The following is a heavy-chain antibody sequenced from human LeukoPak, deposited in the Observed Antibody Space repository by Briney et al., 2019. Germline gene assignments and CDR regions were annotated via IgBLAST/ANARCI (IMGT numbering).Heavy chain of an antibody. J-gene: IGHJ3*02. Sequence: SETLSLTCAVYGGSFSGYYWSWIRQAPGKGLEWIREINHSGSTNYSPSLKSRVTISVDTSKNQFSLKLSSVTAADTAVYYCARENDYGDYVDAFDIWGQGTMVTVSS. V-gene: IGHV4-34*01. CDR3: ARENDYGDYVDAFDI. CDR1: GGSFSGYY. D-gene: IGHD4-17*01. CDR2: INHSGST.